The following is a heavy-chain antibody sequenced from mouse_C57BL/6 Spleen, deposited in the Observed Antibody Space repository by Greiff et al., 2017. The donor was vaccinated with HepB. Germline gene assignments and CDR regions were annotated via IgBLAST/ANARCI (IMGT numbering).Heavy chain of an antibody. V-gene: IGHV1-7*01. CDR1: GYTFTSYW. CDR2: INPSSGYT. Sequence: VQLQQSGAELAKPGASVKLSCKASGYTFTSYWMHWVKQRPGQGLEWIGYINPSSGYTKYNQKFKDKATLTADKSSSTAYMQLSSLTYEDSAVYYCARTEYGNYGDFEVWGTGTTVTVSS. J-gene: IGHJ1*03. D-gene: IGHD2-1*01. CDR3: ARTEYGNYGDFEV.